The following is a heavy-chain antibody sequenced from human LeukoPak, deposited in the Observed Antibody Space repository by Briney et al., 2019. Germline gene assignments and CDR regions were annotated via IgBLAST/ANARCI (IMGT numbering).Heavy chain of an antibody. CDR2: VSGSGGNT. CDR3: VKGRQWLVTEGFDY. CDR1: GFTFSSFA. Sequence: PGGSLRLSCAASGFTFSSFAMSWARQAPGKGLEWVSTVSGSGGNTYYADSVKGRFTISRDNSKSTLYLQMSSLRPEDTAVYYCVKGRQWLVTEGFDYWGQGTLVTVSS. V-gene: IGHV3-23*01. J-gene: IGHJ4*02. D-gene: IGHD6-19*01.